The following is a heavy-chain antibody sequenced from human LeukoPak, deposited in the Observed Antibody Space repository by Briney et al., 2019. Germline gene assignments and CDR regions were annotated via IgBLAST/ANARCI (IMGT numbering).Heavy chain of an antibody. Sequence: GGSLRLSCAASGFTFSDYYMSWIRQAPGKGLEWISYISSSSSYTNYAGSVKGRFTISRDNAKNSLYLQINSLRAEDTAVYYCARAVMVSLGYDSSGYSQDWGQGTLVTVSS. CDR3: ARAVMVSLGYDSSGYSQD. V-gene: IGHV3-11*06. CDR2: ISSSSSYT. CDR1: GFTFSDYY. J-gene: IGHJ4*02. D-gene: IGHD3-22*01.